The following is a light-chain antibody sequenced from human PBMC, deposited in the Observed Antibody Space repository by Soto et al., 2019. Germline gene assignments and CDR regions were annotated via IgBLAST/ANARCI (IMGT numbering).Light chain of an antibody. CDR3: SSYTSSSTLYV. CDR1: SSDVGDNNY. Sequence: QSVPTQPASVSGSPGQSITISCTGTSSDVGDNNYVSWYQQHPGKAPKLMIYDVTHRPSGISNRFSGSKSGNTASLTISGLQAEDEADYYCSSYTSSSTLYVFGTGTKLTVL. CDR2: DVT. V-gene: IGLV2-14*01. J-gene: IGLJ1*01.